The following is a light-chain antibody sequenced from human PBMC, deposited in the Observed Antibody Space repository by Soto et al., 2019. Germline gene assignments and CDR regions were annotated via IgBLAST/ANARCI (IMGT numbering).Light chain of an antibody. Sequence: QSVLTQPPSVSGAPGQTVTISCTGSNSNVGGGYDVHWYQQLPGSAPKLLIYANNNRPSGVPDRFSGSKSGTSASLAITGLQAEDEADYYWQSYDPTLNVVFGGGTKLTVL. CDR2: ANN. V-gene: IGLV1-40*01. CDR3: QSYDPTLNVV. CDR1: NSNVGGGYD. J-gene: IGLJ2*01.